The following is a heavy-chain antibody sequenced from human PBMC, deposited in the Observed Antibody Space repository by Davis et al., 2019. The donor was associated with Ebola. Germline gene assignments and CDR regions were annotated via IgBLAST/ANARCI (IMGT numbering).Heavy chain of an antibody. J-gene: IGHJ2*01. V-gene: IGHV5-51*01. CDR2: IYPGDSDT. CDR1: GYSFTNYW. D-gene: IGHD3-10*01. CDR3: ARLYGPGHYLNWYFNL. Sequence: GESLKISCQGSGYSFTNYWIAWVRQMPGKGPEWMGIIYPGDSDTRYSPSFQGQVTISADKSISTAYLQWDSLQASDTAVYYCARLYGPGHYLNWYFNLWGRGTLVTVSS.